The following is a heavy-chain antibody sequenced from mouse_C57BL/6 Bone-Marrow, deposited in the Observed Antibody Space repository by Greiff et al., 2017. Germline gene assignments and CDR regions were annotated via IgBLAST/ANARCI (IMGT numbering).Heavy chain of an antibody. Sequence: VKLMESGAELARPGASVKLSCKASGYTFTSYGISWVKQRTGQGLEWIGEIYPRSGNTYYNEKFKGKATLTADKSSSTAYMELRSLTSEDSAVYFCARGRNYDYDYWGQGTTLTVSS. CDR2: IYPRSGNT. V-gene: IGHV1-81*01. CDR1: GYTFTSYG. CDR3: ARGRNYDYDY. J-gene: IGHJ2*01. D-gene: IGHD2-4*01.